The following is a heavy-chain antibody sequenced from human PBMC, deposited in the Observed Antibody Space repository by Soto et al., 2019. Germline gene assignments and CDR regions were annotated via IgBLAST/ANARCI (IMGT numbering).Heavy chain of an antibody. J-gene: IGHJ4*02. D-gene: IGHD3-10*01. V-gene: IGHV4-39*01. Sequence: QLQLQESGPGLVKPSETLSLTCTVSGGSISSSSYYWGWIRQPPGKGLEWIGSIYYSGSTYYNPALQVRVPISVDTSKRQFSLKLSSVTAADTAVYYCASRGSITMVRGVIYNLDYWGQGTLVTVSS. CDR3: ASRGSITMVRGVIYNLDY. CDR2: IYYSGST. CDR1: GGSISSSSYY.